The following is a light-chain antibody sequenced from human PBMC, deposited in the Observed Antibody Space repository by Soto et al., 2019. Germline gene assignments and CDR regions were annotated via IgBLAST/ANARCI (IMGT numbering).Light chain of an antibody. V-gene: IGLV1-40*01. CDR2: ANA. CDR1: SSNIGAGYD. J-gene: IGLJ1*01. CDR3: QSYDSSLRGYV. Sequence: QSVLTQPPSVSGAPGQRVTISCTGSSSNIGAGYDVHWYQHLPGKAPNLVIYANANRPSGVPDRFSGSRSGSSASLAITGLQAEDEADYYCQSYDSSLRGYVFGTGTKLTVL.